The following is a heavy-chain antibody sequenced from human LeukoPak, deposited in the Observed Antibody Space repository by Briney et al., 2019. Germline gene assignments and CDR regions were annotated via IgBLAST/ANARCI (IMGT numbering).Heavy chain of an antibody. CDR2: IIPIFGTA. CDR3: ATGYSGYDDPLDY. J-gene: IGHJ4*02. V-gene: IGHV1-69*13. D-gene: IGHD5-12*01. CDR1: GYTFTGYY. Sequence: GASVKVSCKASGYTFTGYYMHWARQAPGQGLEWMGGIIPIFGTANYAQKFQGRVTITADESTSTAYMELSSLRSEDTAVYYCATGYSGYDDPLDYWGQGTLVTVSS.